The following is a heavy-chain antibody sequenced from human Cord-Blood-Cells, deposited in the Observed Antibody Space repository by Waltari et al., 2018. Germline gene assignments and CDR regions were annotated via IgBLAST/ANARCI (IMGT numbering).Heavy chain of an antibody. D-gene: IGHD6-13*01. Sequence: QVQLVESGGGVVQPGRSLRLSCAASGFTFSSYAMHSVRQAPGKGLEWVAVISYDGSNKYYADSVKGRFTISRDNSKNTLYLQMNSLRAEDTAVYYCVVGLKAAGKDYWGQGTLVTVSS. CDR1: GFTFSSYA. V-gene: IGHV3-30*04. J-gene: IGHJ4*02. CDR2: ISYDGSNK. CDR3: VVGLKAAGKDY.